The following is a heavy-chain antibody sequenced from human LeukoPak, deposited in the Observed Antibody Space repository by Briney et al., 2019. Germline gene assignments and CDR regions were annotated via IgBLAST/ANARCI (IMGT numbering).Heavy chain of an antibody. CDR1: GGSISSYY. J-gene: IGHJ4*02. CDR3: AGGVVAALDFDY. V-gene: IGHV4-59*01. CDR2: IYYSVST. Sequence: SETLSLTCTVAGGSISSYYWSWIRQPPGKGLEWIGYIYYSVSTNYNPSLKSRVTISVDTSKNQFSLKLSSVTAADTAVYYCAGGVVAALDFDYWGQGTLVTVSS. D-gene: IGHD2-15*01.